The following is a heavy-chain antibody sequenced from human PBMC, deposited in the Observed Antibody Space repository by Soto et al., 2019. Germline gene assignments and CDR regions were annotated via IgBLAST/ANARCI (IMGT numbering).Heavy chain of an antibody. Sequence: SETLSLTCAVYGGSFSGYYWSWIRQPPGKGLEWIGEINHSGITNYNPSLKSRVTISVDTSKNQFSLKLSSVTAADTAVYYCARGRDYWGQGTLVTVSS. CDR2: INHSGIT. J-gene: IGHJ4*02. CDR3: ARGRDY. V-gene: IGHV4-34*01. CDR1: GGSFSGYY.